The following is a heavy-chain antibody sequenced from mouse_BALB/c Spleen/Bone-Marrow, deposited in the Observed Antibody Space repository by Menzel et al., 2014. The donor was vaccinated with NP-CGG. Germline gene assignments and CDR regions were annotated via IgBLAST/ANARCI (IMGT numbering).Heavy chain of an antibody. CDR2: INPSSGYT. Sequence: VQLQQYGAELARPGASVKMSCKASGYTFTNYTMHWVKQRPGQGLEWIGYINPSSGYTNYNQKFKDTATLTADKSSSTAYMQLSSLTSADSAVYYCARGKTGFYGMDYWGQGASVAVSS. V-gene: IGHV1-4*01. J-gene: IGHJ4*01. D-gene: IGHD4-1*01. CDR1: GYTFTNYT. CDR3: ARGKTGFYGMDY.